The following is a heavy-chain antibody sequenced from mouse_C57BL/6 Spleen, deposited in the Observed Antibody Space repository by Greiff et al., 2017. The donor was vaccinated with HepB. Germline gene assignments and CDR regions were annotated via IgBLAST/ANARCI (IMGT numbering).Heavy chain of an antibody. CDR1: GYTFTSYW. Sequence: QVQLQQPGAELVMPGASVKLSCKASGYTFTSYWMHWVKQRPGQGLEWIGEIDPSDSYTNYNRKFKGKSTLTVDKSSSTAYMQLSSLTSEDSAVYYCARAINYGGYFDVWGTGTTVTVSS. V-gene: IGHV1-69*01. CDR3: ARAINYGGYFDV. J-gene: IGHJ1*03. CDR2: IDPSDSYT. D-gene: IGHD1-1*01.